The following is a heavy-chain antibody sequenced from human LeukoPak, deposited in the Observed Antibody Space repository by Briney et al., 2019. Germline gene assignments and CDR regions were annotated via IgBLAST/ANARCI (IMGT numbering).Heavy chain of an antibody. CDR3: ARAPANWNDGGDYFDY. CDR2: IYYSGST. V-gene: IGHV4-59*01. J-gene: IGHJ4*02. Sequence: IPSETLSLTCTVSGGSISSYYWSWIRQPPGKGLEWIGYIYYSGSTNYNPSLKSRVTISVDTSKNQFSLKLSSVTAADTAVYYCARAPANWNDGGDYFDYWGQGTLVTVSP. CDR1: GGSISSYY. D-gene: IGHD1-1*01.